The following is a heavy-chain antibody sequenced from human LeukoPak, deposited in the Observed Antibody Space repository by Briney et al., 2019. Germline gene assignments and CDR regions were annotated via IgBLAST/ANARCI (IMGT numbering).Heavy chain of an antibody. J-gene: IGHJ4*02. V-gene: IGHV3-30-3*01. D-gene: IGHD6-19*01. CDR2: TSFDESHK. CDR1: GFTFSSYA. Sequence: GGSLSLSCAASGFTFSSYAMSWVRQAPGKGLGWVAFTSFDESHKFYADSVEGRFTISRDNSKNTLFLQMHNLRVDDTAIYYCAVVAGRFPPDYWGQGTLVTVSS. CDR3: AVVAGRFPPDY.